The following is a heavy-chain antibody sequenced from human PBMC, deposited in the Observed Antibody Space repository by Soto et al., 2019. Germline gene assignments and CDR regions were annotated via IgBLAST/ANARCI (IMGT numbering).Heavy chain of an antibody. CDR3: ARDLNI. J-gene: IGHJ4*02. CDR1: GGSISSYY. V-gene: IGHV4-4*07. Sequence: PSETLSLTCTVSGGSISSYYCSWIRQPAGKGREWIGRIYASGSTNYNPSLKSRVTMSVETSKNQFALKLRSVTATDTAVYYCARDLNIWGQGTLVTVSS. CDR2: IYASGST.